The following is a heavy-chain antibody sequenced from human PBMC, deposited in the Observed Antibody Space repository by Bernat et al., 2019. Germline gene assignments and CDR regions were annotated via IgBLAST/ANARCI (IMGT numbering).Heavy chain of an antibody. Sequence: EVQLVESGGGLVQPGGSLRLSCSASAFTFRGYWMTWARQAPGKGLECVANIKEDGSNKYYVDSVKGRFTISRDNAQNSLYLQLNSLRVEETAVYYCARRRGSASLDYWGQGTLITISS. CDR1: AFTFRGYW. D-gene: IGHD6-19*01. J-gene: IGHJ4*02. CDR2: IKEDGSNK. CDR3: ARRRGSASLDY. V-gene: IGHV3-7*03.